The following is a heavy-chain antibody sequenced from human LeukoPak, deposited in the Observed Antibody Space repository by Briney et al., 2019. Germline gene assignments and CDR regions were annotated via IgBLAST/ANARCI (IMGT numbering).Heavy chain of an antibody. J-gene: IGHJ4*02. Sequence: ASVKVSCKASGYTFTGYYMHWMRQAPGQGLEWMAWINPNSGATNYAPKCQGRVTLTTDTSITTAYMELSRLTSDDTAVYYCARDFGRYSGYDFDFWGQGTLVTVSS. V-gene: IGHV1-2*02. CDR3: ARDFGRYSGYDFDF. CDR1: GYTFTGYY. D-gene: IGHD5-12*01. CDR2: INPNSGAT.